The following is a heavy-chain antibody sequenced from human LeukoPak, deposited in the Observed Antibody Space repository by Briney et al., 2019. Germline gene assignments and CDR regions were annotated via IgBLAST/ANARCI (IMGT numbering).Heavy chain of an antibody. D-gene: IGHD3-10*01. CDR2: LNWNGAST. Sequence: GGSLRLSCAASGFTFDDYGLSWVRQVPGKGLEWVSGLNWNGASTGYADSVKGRFTISRDNAKNSLYLQMNSLRVEDTATYYCAKVAHYYYGSESYYFFEHWGQGTPVTASS. V-gene: IGHV3-20*04. J-gene: IGHJ4*02. CDR1: GFTFDDYG. CDR3: AKVAHYYYGSESYYFFEH.